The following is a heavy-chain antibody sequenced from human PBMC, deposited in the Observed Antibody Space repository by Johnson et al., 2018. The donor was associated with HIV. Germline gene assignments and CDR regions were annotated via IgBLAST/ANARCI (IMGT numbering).Heavy chain of an antibody. CDR1: GFTFSSYW. V-gene: IGHV3-7*01. Sequence: VLLVESGGGLVQPGGSLRLSCAASGFTFSSYWMSWVRQAPGKGLEWVANIKQDGSEKYYVASVKGRFTISRDNAKNSLYLQMNSLRAEDTAVYYCARGDIVVVPAATRAQDAFDIWGQGTMVTVSS. J-gene: IGHJ3*02. D-gene: IGHD2-2*01. CDR2: IKQDGSEK. CDR3: ARGDIVVVPAATRAQDAFDI.